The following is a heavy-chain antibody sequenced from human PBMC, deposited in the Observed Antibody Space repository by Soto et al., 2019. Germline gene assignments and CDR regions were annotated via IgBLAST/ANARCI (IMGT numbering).Heavy chain of an antibody. Sequence: PGGSLRLSCAASGFTFSSYGMHWVRQAPGKGLEWVAVISYDGSNKYYADSVKGRFTTSRDNSKNTLYLQMNSLRAEDTAVYYCAKDSARGYSYGYFRKTFYYYGMDVWGQGTTVTVSS. V-gene: IGHV3-30*18. CDR2: ISYDGSNK. CDR3: AKDSARGYSYGYFRKTFYYYGMDV. D-gene: IGHD5-18*01. CDR1: GFTFSSYG. J-gene: IGHJ6*02.